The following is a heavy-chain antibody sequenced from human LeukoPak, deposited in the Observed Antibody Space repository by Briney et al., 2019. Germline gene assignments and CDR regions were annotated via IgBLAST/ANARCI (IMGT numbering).Heavy chain of an antibody. CDR1: GFPFSSYG. CDR3: AGGHYDNFGWNDY. V-gene: IGHV3-33*01. CDR2: IWYDGSNK. D-gene: IGHD3-16*01. Sequence: QPGSSLRLSCAASGFPFSSYGMHWVRQAPGKGLEWVAVIWYDGSNKYYADSVKGRFTISRDNSKNTLYLQMNSLRAEDTAVYYCAGGHYDNFGWNDYWGQGTLVTVSS. J-gene: IGHJ4*02.